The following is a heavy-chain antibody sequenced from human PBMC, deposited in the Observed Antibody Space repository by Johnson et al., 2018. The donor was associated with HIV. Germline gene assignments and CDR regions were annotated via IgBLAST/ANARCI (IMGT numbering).Heavy chain of an antibody. D-gene: IGHD3-16*01. J-gene: IGHJ3*02. CDR3: AKPPSMGADAFDI. Sequence: EQLVESGGGLIQPGGSLRLSCAVSGFTVSSNYMSWVRQAPGKGLEWVSVIYSGGTTNYADSVKGRFNISRDNSKNALYLQMSSLRPEDTAVYYCAKPPSMGADAFDIWGQGAMVTVSS. CDR2: IYSGGTT. V-gene: IGHV3-66*03. CDR1: GFTVSSNY.